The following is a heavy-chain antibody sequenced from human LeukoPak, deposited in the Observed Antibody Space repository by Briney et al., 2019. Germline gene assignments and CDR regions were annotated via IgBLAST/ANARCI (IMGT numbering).Heavy chain of an antibody. V-gene: IGHV4-34*01. J-gene: IGHJ4*02. D-gene: IGHD5-12*01. Sequence: SETLSLTCDVNGGSFSGYYWTWVRQSPGRGLEWLGEINYSGVINYNPSLKSGITISLDTSNKQFSLKLTSLIVADTATYFCARGRKYVATLTNWGQGTPVTVSS. CDR3: ARGRKYVATLTN. CDR2: INYSGVI. CDR1: GGSFSGYY.